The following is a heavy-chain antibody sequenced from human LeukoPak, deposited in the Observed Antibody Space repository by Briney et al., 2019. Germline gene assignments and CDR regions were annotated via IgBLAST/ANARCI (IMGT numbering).Heavy chain of an antibody. CDR2: IYNGGST. Sequence: GGSLRLSCAASGFTVSSNYMCWVRQAPGKGLEWVSVIYNGGSTHYADSVKGRFTISRDNSKNTLDLQMNSLRVEDTAVYYCARVLSSSWYDYFDYWGQGTLVTVSS. D-gene: IGHD6-13*01. V-gene: IGHV3-66*01. CDR1: GFTVSSNY. J-gene: IGHJ4*02. CDR3: ARVLSSSWYDYFDY.